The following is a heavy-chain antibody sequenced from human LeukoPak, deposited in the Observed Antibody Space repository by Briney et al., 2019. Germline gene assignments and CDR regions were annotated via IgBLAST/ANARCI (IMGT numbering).Heavy chain of an antibody. V-gene: IGHV1-8*03. CDR3: ARALAVAGRRHNYYYYMDV. CDR1: GYTFTSYD. J-gene: IGHJ6*03. CDR2: MNPNSGNT. D-gene: IGHD6-19*01. Sequence: ASVKVSCKASGYTFTSYDINWVRQATGQGLEWMGWMNPNSGNTGYAQKFQGRVTITRNTSISTAYMELSSLRSEDTAVYYCARALAVAGRRHNYYYYMDVWGKGTTVTVSS.